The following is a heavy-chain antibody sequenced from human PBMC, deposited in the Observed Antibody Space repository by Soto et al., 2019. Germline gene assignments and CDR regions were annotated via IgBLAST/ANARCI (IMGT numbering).Heavy chain of an antibody. Sequence: GGSLRLSCAASGFTFSSYAMSWVRQAPGKGLEWVSAISGSGGSTYYADSVKGRFTISRDNSKNTLYLQMNSLRAEDTAVYYCAKSNHFDDYIWGSYRGYFDYWGQGTLVTVSS. V-gene: IGHV3-23*01. CDR2: ISGSGGST. D-gene: IGHD3-16*02. J-gene: IGHJ4*02. CDR1: GFTFSSYA. CDR3: AKSNHFDDYIWGSYRGYFDY.